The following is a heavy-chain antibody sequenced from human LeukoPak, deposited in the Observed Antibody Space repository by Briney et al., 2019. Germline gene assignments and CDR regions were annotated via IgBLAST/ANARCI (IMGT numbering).Heavy chain of an antibody. CDR3: AKVDGITVFEVFDY. Sequence: GGSLRLSCAASGFTFSSYAMSWVRQAPGKGLEWLSSISGSGSSTYYADSVKGRFTISRDNSKNMLYLQMISLRADDTAVYFCAKVDGITVFEVFDYWGQGTLVTVSS. CDR1: GFTFSSYA. D-gene: IGHD3-3*01. V-gene: IGHV3-23*01. J-gene: IGHJ4*02. CDR2: ISGSGSST.